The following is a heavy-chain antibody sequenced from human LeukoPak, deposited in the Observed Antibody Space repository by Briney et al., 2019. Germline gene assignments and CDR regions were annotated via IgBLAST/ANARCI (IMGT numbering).Heavy chain of an antibody. CDR1: GFTFSSYS. V-gene: IGHV3-48*01. J-gene: IGHJ5*02. CDR2: ISSSSSTI. CDR3: ARGPGGDYYGSGSYSWFDP. Sequence: GGSLRLSCAASGFTFSSYSMNWVRQAPGKGLEWVSYISSSSSTIYCADSVKGRFTISRDNAKNSLYLQMNSLRAEDTAVYYCARGPGGDYYGSGSYSWFDPWGQGTLVTVSS. D-gene: IGHD3-10*01.